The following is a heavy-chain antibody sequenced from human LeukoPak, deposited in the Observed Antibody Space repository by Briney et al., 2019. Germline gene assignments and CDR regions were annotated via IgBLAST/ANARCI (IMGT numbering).Heavy chain of an antibody. J-gene: IGHJ6*02. CDR1: GGTISSGGYS. CDR3: ARADNWNDYDGMDV. Sequence: SETLSLTCAVSGGTISSGGYSWSWIRQPPGKGLEWIGYIYHSGSTYYNPSLKSRVTISVDRSKNQFSLKLSSVTAADTAVYYCARADNWNDYDGMDVWGQGTTVTVSS. D-gene: IGHD1-1*01. V-gene: IGHV4-30-2*01. CDR2: IYHSGST.